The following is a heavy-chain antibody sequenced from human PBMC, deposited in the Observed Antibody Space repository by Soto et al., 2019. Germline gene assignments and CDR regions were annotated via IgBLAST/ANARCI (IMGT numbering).Heavy chain of an antibody. CDR1: GASVSSGGSHY. Sequence: QLHLQESGPGLVKPSETLSLTCSVSGASVSSGGSHYWGWIRQPPGQGLEWIGSLYPGGCSYYNPSHQNRVTISVDTSKTQFSLQLHSVTAADPAVYHCARAPDSWGQGTLVTVSS. V-gene: IGHV4-39*02. CDR2: LYPGGCS. CDR3: ARAPDS. J-gene: IGHJ4*02.